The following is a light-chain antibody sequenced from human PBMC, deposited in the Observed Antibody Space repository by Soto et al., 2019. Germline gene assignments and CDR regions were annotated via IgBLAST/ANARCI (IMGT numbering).Light chain of an antibody. CDR1: QSISSW. V-gene: IGKV1-5*01. Sequence: DIQMTQSPSTLSASVGDRVTITCRASQSISSWLAWYQQKPGKAPKLLIYDASSLESGVPSRFSGSGSGTEFTLTISSLQPDDFATYYCHQYNSYSPTFGPGTKVDIK. J-gene: IGKJ3*01. CDR3: HQYNSYSPT. CDR2: DAS.